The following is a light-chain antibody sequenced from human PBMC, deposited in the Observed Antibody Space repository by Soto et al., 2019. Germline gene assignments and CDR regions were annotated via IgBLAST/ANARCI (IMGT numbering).Light chain of an antibody. Sequence: QSVLTQPASVSGSPGQSITISCTGTSSDVGSYNLVSCYQQHPGKAPKLMVYEVSKRPSGVSNRFSGSKSGNTASLTISGLQAEDEADYYCCSYAGSNNFDVFGTGTKVTVL. CDR3: CSYAGSNNFDV. V-gene: IGLV2-23*02. CDR1: SSDVGSYNL. J-gene: IGLJ1*01. CDR2: EVS.